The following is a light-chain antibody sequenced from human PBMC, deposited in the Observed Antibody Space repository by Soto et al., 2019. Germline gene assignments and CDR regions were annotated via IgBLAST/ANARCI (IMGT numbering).Light chain of an antibody. CDR3: QQYSNWPPRLT. CDR2: GAS. J-gene: IGKJ4*01. CDR1: QDIVTN. V-gene: IGKV3-15*01. Sequence: IVMTQSPVTLSVSPGERATLSCRASQDIVTNVAWYQQRPGQAPRLLIYGASTRATDIPARFSGSGSGTEFTLTISGLQSADSAVYYCQQYSNWPPRLTFGGGSTVDI.